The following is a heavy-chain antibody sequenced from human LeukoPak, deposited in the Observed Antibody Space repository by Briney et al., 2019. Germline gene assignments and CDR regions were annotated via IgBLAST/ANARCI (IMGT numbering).Heavy chain of an antibody. CDR1: GFTFSSYG. V-gene: IGHV3-23*01. Sequence: GGSLRLSCAASGFTFSSYGMSWVRQAPGKGLEWVSAISGSGGSTYYADSVKGRFTISRDNAKNSLYLQMNSLRAEDTAVYYCARSGDGYYDILTGYRVSDYWGQGTLVTVSS. J-gene: IGHJ4*02. CDR3: ARSGDGYYDILTGYRVSDY. CDR2: ISGSGGST. D-gene: IGHD3-9*01.